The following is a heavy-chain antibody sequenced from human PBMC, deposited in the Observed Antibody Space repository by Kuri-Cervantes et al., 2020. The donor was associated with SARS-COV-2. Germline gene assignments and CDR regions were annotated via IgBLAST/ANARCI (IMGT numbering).Heavy chain of an antibody. Sequence: KVSCKSSVGTFISYAISWVRQSPLPWLEWLGGIIPIFGTANYAQKFQGRVTITTDESTSTAYMELSSLRSEDTAVYYCARVRGYSYGYRGDYYMDVWGKGTTVTVSS. V-gene: IGHV1-69*05. CDR2: IIPIFGTA. D-gene: IGHD5-18*01. CDR1: VGTFISYA. CDR3: ARVRGYSYGYRGDYYMDV. J-gene: IGHJ6*03.